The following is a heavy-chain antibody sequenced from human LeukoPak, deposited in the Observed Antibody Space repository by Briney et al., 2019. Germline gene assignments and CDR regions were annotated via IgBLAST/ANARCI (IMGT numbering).Heavy chain of an antibody. V-gene: IGHV4-4*07. J-gene: IGHJ5*02. CDR1: GGSISNYY. CDR2: IDTSGGT. D-gene: IGHD6-19*01. Sequence: SETLSLTCSVSGGSISNYYWSWIRQPAGKGLEWIGHIDTSGGTNYNPSLKSRVTISVDTSKNQFSLELSSVTAADTAVYYCVRDHLAVAGMRLAWFDPWGQGTVVTVSS. CDR3: VRDHLAVAGMRLAWFDP.